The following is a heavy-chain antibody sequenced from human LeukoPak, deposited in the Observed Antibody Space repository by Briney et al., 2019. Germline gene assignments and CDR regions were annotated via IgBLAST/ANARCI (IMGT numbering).Heavy chain of an antibody. CDR3: ARDISDIVVVPALFYMDV. CDR2: TNPNSGGT. V-gene: IGHV1-2*02. Sequence: GASVKVSCKASGYTFTGYYMHWVRQAPGQGLEWMGWTNPNSGGTNYAQKFQGRVTMTRDTSTSTAYMELSRLRSDDTAVYYCARDISDIVVVPALFYMDVWGKGTTVTVSS. CDR1: GYTFTGYY. J-gene: IGHJ6*03. D-gene: IGHD2-2*01.